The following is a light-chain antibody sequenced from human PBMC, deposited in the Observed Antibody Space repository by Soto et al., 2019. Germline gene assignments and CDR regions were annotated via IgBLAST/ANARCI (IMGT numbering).Light chain of an antibody. CDR2: EVS. CDR1: SSDVGSYNL. Sequence: QSALTQPASVSGSPGQSITISCTGTSSDVGSYNLVSWYQQHPGKAPKLMIYEVSKRPSVVSNRFSGSKSGNTASLTISGLQAEDEADYYCCSYACSSTVVFGGGTQLTVL. V-gene: IGLV2-23*02. J-gene: IGLJ2*01. CDR3: CSYACSSTVV.